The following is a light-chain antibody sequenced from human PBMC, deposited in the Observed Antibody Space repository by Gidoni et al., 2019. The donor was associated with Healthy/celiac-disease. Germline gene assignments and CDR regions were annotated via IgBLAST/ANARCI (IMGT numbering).Light chain of an antibody. CDR3: QSYDSSLSV. J-gene: IGLJ2*01. CDR2: GHS. Sequence: QSVLSQPPSVSGAPGQRVTISCTGSSSNIGAGYDVHWYQQLPGTAPKPLIYGHSNRPSGVPDRFSGSKSGTSASLAITGLQAEDEADYYCQSYDSSLSVFGGGTKLTVL. CDR1: SSNIGAGYD. V-gene: IGLV1-40*01.